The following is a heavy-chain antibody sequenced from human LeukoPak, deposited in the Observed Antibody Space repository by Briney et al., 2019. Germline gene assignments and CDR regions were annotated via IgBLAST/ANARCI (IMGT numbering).Heavy chain of an antibody. CDR1: GFTVSSNF. V-gene: IGHV3-53*01. D-gene: IGHD6-19*01. J-gene: IGHJ3*02. CDR3: ASETSGRLSDAFDI. CDR2: IYSGGST. Sequence: GGSLRLSCGASGFTVSSNFMSWVRQAPGKGLEWVSVIYSGGSTYYADSVKGRFTISRDNSKNTLYFQMNSLRAEDTAVYYCASETSGRLSDAFDIWGQGTMVTVSS.